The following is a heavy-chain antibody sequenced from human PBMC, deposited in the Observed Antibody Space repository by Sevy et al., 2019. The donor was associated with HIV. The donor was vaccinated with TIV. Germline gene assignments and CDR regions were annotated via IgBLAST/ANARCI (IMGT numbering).Heavy chain of an antibody. D-gene: IGHD3-22*01. J-gene: IGHJ4*02. CDR3: ARLFDDSSGPPSDY. CDR1: GDSISSSNFY. Sequence: SETLSLTCTVSGDSISSSNFYWGWIRQPPGKGLEWSGSIYYSGSTYYNPSLKSRVTISVDTSKDQFSLKLRSVTAADTAVYYCARLFDDSSGPPSDYWGQGTLVTVSS. V-gene: IGHV4-39*01. CDR2: IYYSGST.